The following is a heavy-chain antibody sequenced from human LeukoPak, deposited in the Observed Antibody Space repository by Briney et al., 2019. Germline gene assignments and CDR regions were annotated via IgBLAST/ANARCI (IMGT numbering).Heavy chain of an antibody. D-gene: IGHD3-10*01. CDR3: AGHRGFGESGTQKFDY. V-gene: IGHV1-69*13. Sequence: SVKVSCKASGGTFSSYAISWVRQAPGQGLEWMGGIIPIFGTANYAQKFQGRITITADESTSTAYMELSSLRSEDTAVYYCAGHRGFGESGTQKFDYWGQGTLVTVSS. J-gene: IGHJ4*02. CDR2: IIPIFGTA. CDR1: GGTFSSYA.